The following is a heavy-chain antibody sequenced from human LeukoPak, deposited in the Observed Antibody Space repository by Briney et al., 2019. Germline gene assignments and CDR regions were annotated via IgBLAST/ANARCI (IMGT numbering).Heavy chain of an antibody. CDR3: ATDVHPGNNWFDP. J-gene: IGHJ5*02. D-gene: IGHD1-1*01. CDR1: GFTFSGFG. V-gene: IGHV3-30*02. CDR2: IRYDASNK. Sequence: GGSLRLSCAASGFTFSGFGMHWVRQAPGKGLEWVAFIRYDASNKYYADSVKGQFTISRDNSKNTLYLQMNSLRAEDTAVYYCATDVHPGNNWFDPWGQGTPVTVSS.